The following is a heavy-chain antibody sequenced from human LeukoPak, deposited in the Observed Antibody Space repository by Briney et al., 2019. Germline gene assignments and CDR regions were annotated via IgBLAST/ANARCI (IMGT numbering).Heavy chain of an antibody. V-gene: IGHV1-2*02. CDR2: INPNSGGT. D-gene: IGHD2-21*02. CDR1: GYTFTGYY. J-gene: IGHJ6*03. Sequence: ASVKVSCKASGYTFTGYYMHWVRQAPGQGLEWMGWINPNSGGTNYAQKFQGRVTMTRDTSISTAYMELSRLRSDDTAVYYCARGNLWGGDDRDYYYYMDVWGKGTTVTVSS. CDR3: ARGNLWGGDDRDYYYYMDV.